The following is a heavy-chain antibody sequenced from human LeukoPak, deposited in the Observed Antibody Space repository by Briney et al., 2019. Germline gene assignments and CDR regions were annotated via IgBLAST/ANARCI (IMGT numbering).Heavy chain of an antibody. CDR2: INHSGST. J-gene: IGHJ5*02. CDR3: ARGWDTAMVMGNWFDP. V-gene: IGHV4-34*01. D-gene: IGHD5-18*01. Sequence: SETLSLTCAVYGGSFSGYYWSWIRQPPGKGLEWIGEINHSGSTNYNPSLKSRVTISVDTSKNQFSLKLSSVTAADTAVYYCARGWDTAMVMGNWFDPWGQGTLVTVSS. CDR1: GGSFSGYY.